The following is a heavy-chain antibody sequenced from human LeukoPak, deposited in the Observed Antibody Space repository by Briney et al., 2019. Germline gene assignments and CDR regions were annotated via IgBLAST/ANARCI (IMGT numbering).Heavy chain of an antibody. V-gene: IGHV3-7*01. D-gene: IGHD3-10*01. CDR2: IKQDGSEK. CDR3: ARDLGGSGSYYKVFDS. CDR1: GLTFSSYW. Sequence: GGSLRLSCAASGLTFSSYWMSWVRQAPGKGLEWVANIKQDGSEKYYVDSVKGRFTISRDNAKNSLYLQMNSLRAEDTAVYYCARDLGGSGSYYKVFDSWGQGTLVTVSS. J-gene: IGHJ4*02.